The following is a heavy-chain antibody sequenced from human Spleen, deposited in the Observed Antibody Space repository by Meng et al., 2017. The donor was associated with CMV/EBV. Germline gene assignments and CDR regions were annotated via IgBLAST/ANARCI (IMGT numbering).Heavy chain of an antibody. J-gene: IGHJ6*02. D-gene: IGHD3-10*01. CDR3: ARRLGSGTYRPGLMDV. CDR2: IYPGDSDT. V-gene: IGHV5-51*01. CDR1: YSFTNYW. Sequence: YSFTNYWSGWVRQMPGKGLEWMGIIYPGDSDTIYSPSFQGQVIISADKSISTAYLQWSSLKASDTAMYYCARRLGSGTYRPGLMDVWGQGTMVTVSS.